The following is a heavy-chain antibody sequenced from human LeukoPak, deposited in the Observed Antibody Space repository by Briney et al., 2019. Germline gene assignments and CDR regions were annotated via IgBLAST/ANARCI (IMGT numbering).Heavy chain of an antibody. Sequence: GASVTVSCKASGYTFPTSGISWVRQAPGQGLEWMGWISVYNHNTNYAQKFQGRVTVTTDTSTRTAYMELRSLRSDDTAVYYCARVAGYYYDSSGYYPFDYWGQGTLVTVSS. CDR2: ISVYNHNT. CDR3: ARVAGYYYDSSGYYPFDY. CDR1: GYTFPTSG. D-gene: IGHD3-22*01. J-gene: IGHJ4*02. V-gene: IGHV1-18*01.